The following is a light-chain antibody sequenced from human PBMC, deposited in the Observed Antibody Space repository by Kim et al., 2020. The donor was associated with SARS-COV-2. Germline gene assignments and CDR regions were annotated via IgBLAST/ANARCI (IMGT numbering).Light chain of an antibody. CDR1: ESLNSKY. Sequence: PGERATHSGRARESLNSKYIAGYQQRPGQAPRLLVYGASTRATGIPDKFSGSGSGTHFTLTISRLEPEDFAVYYCQQYGGSPMITFGQGTRLEIK. CDR2: GAS. V-gene: IGKV3-20*01. J-gene: IGKJ5*01. CDR3: QQYGGSPMIT.